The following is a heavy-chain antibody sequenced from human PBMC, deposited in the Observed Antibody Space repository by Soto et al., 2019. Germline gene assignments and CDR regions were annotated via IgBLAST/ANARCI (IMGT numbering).Heavy chain of an antibody. D-gene: IGHD4-4*01. Sequence: QVPLVQSGAEVKKPGASMKVSCKASGYTFTSYSIHWVRQAPGQRLEWMGWINAGSGAAVYSQKFLGRVTITRDTSATTVYMELSSLTSEDTAVYYCARDRYSTYDYWGQGSLVTVSS. CDR3: ARDRYSTYDY. J-gene: IGHJ4*02. CDR1: GYTFTSYS. V-gene: IGHV1-3*01. CDR2: INAGSGAA.